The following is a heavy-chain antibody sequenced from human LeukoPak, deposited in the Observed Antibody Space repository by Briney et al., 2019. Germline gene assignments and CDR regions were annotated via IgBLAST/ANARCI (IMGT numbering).Heavy chain of an antibody. CDR1: GGSFSGYY. CDR3: ARGSVYGGNSFDWFDP. J-gene: IGHJ5*02. D-gene: IGHD4-23*01. CDR2: INHSGST. Sequence: SETLSLTCAVYGGSFSGYYWSWIRQPPGKGLEWIGEINHSGSTNYNPSLKSRVTISVDTSKTQFSLKLSSVTAADTAVYYCARGSVYGGNSFDWFDPWGQGTLVTVSS. V-gene: IGHV4-34*01.